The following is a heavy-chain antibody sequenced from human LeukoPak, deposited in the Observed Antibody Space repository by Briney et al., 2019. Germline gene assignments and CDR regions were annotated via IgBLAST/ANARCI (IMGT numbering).Heavy chain of an antibody. V-gene: IGHV4-4*02. CDR1: GGSISSSNW. CDR3: ARAQYSSSWYGVFWFDP. D-gene: IGHD6-13*01. J-gene: IGHJ5*02. Sequence: PSGTLSLTCAVSGGSISSSNWWSWVRQPPGKGLEWIGEIYHSGSTNYNPSLKSRVTISVDKSKNQFSLKLSSVTAADTAVYYCARAQYSSSWYGVFWFDPWGQGTLVTVSS. CDR2: IYHSGST.